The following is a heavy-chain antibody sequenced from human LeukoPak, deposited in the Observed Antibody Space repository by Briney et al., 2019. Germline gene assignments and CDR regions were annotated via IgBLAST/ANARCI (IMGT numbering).Heavy chain of an antibody. D-gene: IGHD3-10*01. J-gene: IGHJ6*03. CDR2: IYSGGST. V-gene: IGHV3-53*01. CDR1: GFTFSSNY. Sequence: GGSLRLSCAASGFTFSSNYMSWVRQAPGKGLEWVSVIYSGGSTYYADSVTGRFTISRDNSKNTLYLQMNSLRAEDTAVYYCASGSGSYRTPYYYMDVWGTGTTVTVSS. CDR3: ASGSGSYRTPYYYMDV.